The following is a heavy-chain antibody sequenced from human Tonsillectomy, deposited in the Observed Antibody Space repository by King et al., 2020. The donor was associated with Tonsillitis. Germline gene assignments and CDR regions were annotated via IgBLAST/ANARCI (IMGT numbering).Heavy chain of an antibody. CDR1: GGSISSNY. CDR3: ARLWHGESPYFVY. CDR2: FYYSGST. J-gene: IGHJ4*02. D-gene: IGHD3-10*01. V-gene: IGHV4-59*08. Sequence: HVQLQESGPGLGKPSETLSLTCTVSGGSISSNYWSWLRQPPGKGLEWVGYFYYSGSTNYNPSLKSRVTMSVDTSKNQCSLNFSSVTAADTATYYCARLWHGESPYFVYWGEGTLVIFSS.